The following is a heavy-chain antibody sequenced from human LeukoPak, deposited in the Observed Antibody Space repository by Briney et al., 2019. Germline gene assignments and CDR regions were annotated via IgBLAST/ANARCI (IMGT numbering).Heavy chain of an antibody. Sequence: GESLKISCKGSGYSFTTYWIAWVRQLLGKGLGGMGIIYPGDSDTRYSPSFQGQVTISADKSISTAYLQWSSLKASDTAMYYCARLEPTADTSPRYYYGMDVWGQGTTVTVPS. CDR1: GYSFTTYW. J-gene: IGHJ6*02. D-gene: IGHD4-17*01. CDR3: ARLEPTADTSPRYYYGMDV. CDR2: IYPGDSDT. V-gene: IGHV5-51*01.